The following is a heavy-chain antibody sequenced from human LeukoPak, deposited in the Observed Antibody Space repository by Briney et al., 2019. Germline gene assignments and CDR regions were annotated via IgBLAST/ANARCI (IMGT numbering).Heavy chain of an antibody. CDR3: ARGSSGPGGFDAFDI. J-gene: IGHJ3*02. V-gene: IGHV3-13*01. D-gene: IGHD6-19*01. CDR2: IGTAGDT. Sequence: GGSLRLSCAASGFTFSSYDMHWVRQATGKGLEWVSAIGTAGDTYYPGSVKGRFTISRENAKNSLCLQMNSLRAGDTAVYYCARGSSGPGGFDAFDIWGQGTMVTVSS. CDR1: GFTFSSYD.